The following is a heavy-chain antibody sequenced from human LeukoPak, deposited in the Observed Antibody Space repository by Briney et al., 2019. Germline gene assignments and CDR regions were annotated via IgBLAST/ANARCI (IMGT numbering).Heavy chain of an antibody. Sequence: GGAPRLSRAASWLTFSTYIMNWVRQAPGKGLEGVSYINSSSSTIFYADSLKGRFNISRGDAKNSLYLQMNSLRAEDTAVYYCARGVKVRGVNYSGNNVGGQATAV. CDR3: ARGVKVRGVNYSGNNV. CDR2: INSSSSTI. J-gene: IGHJ6*01. D-gene: IGHD3-10*01. V-gene: IGHV3-48*04. CDR1: WLTFSTYI.